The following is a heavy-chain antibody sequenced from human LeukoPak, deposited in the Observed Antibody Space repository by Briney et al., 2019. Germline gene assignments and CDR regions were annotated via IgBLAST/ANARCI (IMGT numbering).Heavy chain of an antibody. CDR2: ISSSGSTI. J-gene: IGHJ4*02. Sequence: GGSLRLSCAASGFTFSSYEMNWVRQAPGKGLEWVSYISSSGSTIYYADSVKGRFTISRDNSKNTLYLQMNSLRAEDTAVYYCAKAAPKWELQAAGHYWGQGTLVTVSS. D-gene: IGHD1-26*01. CDR3: AKAAPKWELQAAGHY. CDR1: GFTFSSYE. V-gene: IGHV3-48*03.